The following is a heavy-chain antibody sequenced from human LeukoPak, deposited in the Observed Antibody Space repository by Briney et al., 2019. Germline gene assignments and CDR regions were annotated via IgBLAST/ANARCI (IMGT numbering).Heavy chain of an antibody. CDR1: GFTFSSYA. CDR2: TSGSGGST. D-gene: IGHD6-13*01. CDR3: AKDSGPYSSSWWVY. Sequence: GGSLRLSCAASGFTFSSYAMSWVRQAPGKGLEWVSATSGSGGSTYYADSVKGRFTISRDNSKNTLYLQMNSLRAEDTAVYYCAKDSGPYSSSWWVYWGQGTLVTVSS. V-gene: IGHV3-23*01. J-gene: IGHJ4*02.